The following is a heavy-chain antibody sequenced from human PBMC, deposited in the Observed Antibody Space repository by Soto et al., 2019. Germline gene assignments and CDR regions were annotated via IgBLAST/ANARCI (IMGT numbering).Heavy chain of an antibody. CDR2: INSGGSLI. D-gene: IGHD3-10*01. CDR1: GFRFNEYE. CDR3: ARETSYGQSATIVGEF. Sequence: EVQLVESGGGLVQPGGSLRLSCVGSGFRFNEYEINWVRQAPGKGLEWISYINSGGSLIYYAASVKGRFTISRDNYKDSVYLQMNSLRSDATALYYCARETSYGQSATIVGEFWGQGTLVTVSS. V-gene: IGHV3-48*03. J-gene: IGHJ4*02.